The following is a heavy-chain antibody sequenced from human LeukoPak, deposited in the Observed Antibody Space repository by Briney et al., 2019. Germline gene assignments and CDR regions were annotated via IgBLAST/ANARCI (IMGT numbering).Heavy chain of an antibody. J-gene: IGHJ4*02. CDR3: ARRIATRPWSPPFDY. Sequence: GGSLRLSCVASGSTFSSYSMTWVRQAPGKGLEWVSAISGDGENTYYADSVKGRFIISRDNSKNTLYLQMHSLRAEDTAVYYCARRIATRPWSPPFDYWGQGTLVTVSS. CDR2: ISGDGENT. D-gene: IGHD6-6*01. CDR1: GSTFSSYS. V-gene: IGHV3-23*01.